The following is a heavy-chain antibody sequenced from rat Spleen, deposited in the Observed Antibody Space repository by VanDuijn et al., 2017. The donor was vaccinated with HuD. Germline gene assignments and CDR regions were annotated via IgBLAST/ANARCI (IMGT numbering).Heavy chain of an antibody. J-gene: IGHJ1*01. V-gene: IGHV5-25*01. CDR2: ISTGGGNT. D-gene: IGHD1-1*01. CDR3: ARQKSDYYTGGGYFDF. CDR1: GFTFSNYY. Sequence: EVQLVESGGGLVQPGRSMKLSCAASGFTFSNYYMAWVRQAPTKGLEWVASISTGGGNTYYRDSVKGRFTISRDNAKSTLYLQMDSLRSEDTATYYCARQKSDYYTGGGYFDFWGPGTMVTVSS.